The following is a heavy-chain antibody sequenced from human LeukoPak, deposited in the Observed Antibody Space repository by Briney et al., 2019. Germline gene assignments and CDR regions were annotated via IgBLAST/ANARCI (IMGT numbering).Heavy chain of an antibody. D-gene: IGHD6-19*01. Sequence: PSETLSLTCAVYGGSFSGYYWSWIRQPPGKGLEWIGEINHSGSANYNPSLKSRVTISVDTSKNQFSLKLSSVTAADTAVYYCASFKAYYSSGWYPFDYWGQGTLVTVSS. CDR3: ASFKAYYSSGWYPFDY. CDR1: GGSFSGYY. V-gene: IGHV4-34*01. J-gene: IGHJ4*02. CDR2: INHSGSA.